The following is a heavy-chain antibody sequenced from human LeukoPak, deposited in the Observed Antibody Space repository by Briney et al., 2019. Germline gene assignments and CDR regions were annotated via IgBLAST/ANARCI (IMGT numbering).Heavy chain of an antibody. J-gene: IGHJ3*02. Sequence: GGSLRLSCAASGFTFSSYAMSWVRQAPGKGLEWVSIISGSGGSPHYADSVKGRFTISRDNSKNTLYLQMNSLKTEDTAVYYCTTDAVTTWSVDIWGQGTMVTVSS. D-gene: IGHD4-17*01. CDR1: GFTFSSYA. CDR2: ISGSGGSP. CDR3: TTDAVTTWSVDI. V-gene: IGHV3-23*01.